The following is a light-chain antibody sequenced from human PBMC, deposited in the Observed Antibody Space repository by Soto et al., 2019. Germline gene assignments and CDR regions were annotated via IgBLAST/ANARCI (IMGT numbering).Light chain of an antibody. V-gene: IGLV1-44*01. Sequence: QSVLTQPPSASGTPGQRVSISCSGGSSNIGSTSVDWYQQVPGMAPKLLIYSNDRRPSGVPDRISGSKSGTSGSLVISGLQAEDEADYFCATWDYNLNGVVFGGGTQLTVL. CDR2: SND. CDR3: ATWDYNLNGVV. CDR1: SSNIGSTS. J-gene: IGLJ2*01.